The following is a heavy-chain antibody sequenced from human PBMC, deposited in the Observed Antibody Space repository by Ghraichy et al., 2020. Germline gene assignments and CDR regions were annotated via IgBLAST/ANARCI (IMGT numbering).Heavy chain of an antibody. CDR1: GGSFSGYY. D-gene: IGHD2-2*02. CDR3: ARVACSSTSCYNFPFDY. V-gene: IGHV4-34*01. Sequence: SETLSLTCAVYGGSFSGYYWSWIRQPPGKGLEWIGEINHSGSTNYNPSLKSRVTISVDTSKNQFSLKLSSVTAADTAVYYCARVACSSTSCYNFPFDYWGQGTLVTVSS. CDR2: INHSGST. J-gene: IGHJ4*02.